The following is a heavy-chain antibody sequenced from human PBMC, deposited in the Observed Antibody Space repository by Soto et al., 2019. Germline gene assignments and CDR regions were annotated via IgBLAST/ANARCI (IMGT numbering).Heavy chain of an antibody. CDR1: RFTFSNCV. CDR3: ARGLLNGRWYAAD. Sequence: EVHLLESGGALVHPGESLRLSCETSRFTFSNCVMTWVRQAPGKGLEWVSVITKTGDTDYADSVKGRFTISRDNSKNTIYLQMNSLRAEDTAVYYCARGLLNGRWYAADWGQGTLVTVSS. J-gene: IGHJ4*02. D-gene: IGHD6-13*01. CDR2: ITKTGDT. V-gene: IGHV3-23*01.